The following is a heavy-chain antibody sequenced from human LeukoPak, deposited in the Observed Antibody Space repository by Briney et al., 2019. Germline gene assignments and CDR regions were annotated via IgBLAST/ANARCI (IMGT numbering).Heavy chain of an antibody. CDR1: GYSISSGYY. D-gene: IGHD3-10*01. J-gene: IGHJ4*02. CDR3: ARRDYGSGSYYPSDDY. Sequence: SETLSLTCAVSGYSISSGYYCGWIRQPPGKGLEWIGSIYHSGSTYYNPSLKSRVTISVDTSKNQFSLKLSSVTAADTAVYYCARRDYGSGSYYPSDDYWCQGTLVTVSS. CDR2: IYHSGST. V-gene: IGHV4-38-2*01.